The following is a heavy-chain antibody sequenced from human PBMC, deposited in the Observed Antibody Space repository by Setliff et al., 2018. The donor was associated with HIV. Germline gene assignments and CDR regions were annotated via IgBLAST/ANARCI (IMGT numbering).Heavy chain of an antibody. CDR2: VYYSGST. CDR1: GGSISSSSYY. V-gene: IGHV4-39*07. CDR3: ARESPSSSRFYFDF. Sequence: SETLSLTCIVSGGSISSSSYYWGWIRQPPGKGLEWIGTVYYSGSTYYNPSLKSRVTISVDTSENQFSLKLSSVTAADTAVYYCARESPSSSRFYFDFWGQGTLVTVSS. D-gene: IGHD6-13*01. J-gene: IGHJ4*02.